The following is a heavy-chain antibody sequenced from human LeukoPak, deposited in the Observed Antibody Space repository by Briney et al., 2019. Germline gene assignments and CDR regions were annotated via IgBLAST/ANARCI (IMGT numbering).Heavy chain of an antibody. CDR2: INPNSGGT. Sequence: ASVKVSCKASGYTFTGYYVHWVRQAPGQGLEWMGWINPNSGGTNYAQNFQGRVTMTWDTSISTAYMDLSRLRSDDTALYYCARVIPVAGIDAFDIWGQGTMVTVSS. V-gene: IGHV1-2*02. J-gene: IGHJ3*02. D-gene: IGHD6-19*01. CDR1: GYTFTGYY. CDR3: ARVIPVAGIDAFDI.